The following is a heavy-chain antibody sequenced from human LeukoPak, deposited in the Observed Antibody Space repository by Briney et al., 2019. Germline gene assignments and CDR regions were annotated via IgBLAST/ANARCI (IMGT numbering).Heavy chain of an antibody. CDR1: GGSISSSSYY. J-gene: IGHJ4*02. CDR3: ARANWGAVDY. CDR2: IYYSGST. D-gene: IGHD7-27*01. V-gene: IGHV4-39*07. Sequence: LETLPLTCTVSGGSISSSSYYWGWIRQPPGKGLEWIGSIYYSGSTYYNPSLKSRVTISVDTSKNQFSLKLSSVTAADTAVYYCARANWGAVDYWGQGTLVTVSS.